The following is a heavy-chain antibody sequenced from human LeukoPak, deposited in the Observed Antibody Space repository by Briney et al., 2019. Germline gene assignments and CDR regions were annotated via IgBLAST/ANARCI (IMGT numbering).Heavy chain of an antibody. Sequence: GGSLRLSCAASGFTLRSYNMHWARQAPGKGLEWVSILYSGSSTYYADSVEGRFTISRDSSKNTLFLQMNDLRAEDTAAYYCARVGDHFHWYLDLWGRGTLVTVSS. D-gene: IGHD3-3*02. J-gene: IGHJ2*01. CDR1: GFTLRSYN. CDR2: LYSGSST. V-gene: IGHV3-53*01. CDR3: ARVGDHFHWYLDL.